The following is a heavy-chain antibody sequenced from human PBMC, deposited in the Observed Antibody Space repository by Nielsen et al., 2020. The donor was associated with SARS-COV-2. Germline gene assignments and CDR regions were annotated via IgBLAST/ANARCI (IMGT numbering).Heavy chain of an antibody. V-gene: IGHV3-11*01. Sequence: WLRQPPGKGLEWVSYISSSGSTIYYADSVKGRFTISRDNAKNSLYLQMNSLRAEDTAVYYCARGPPNCSGGSCYRPWEGTPRNWFDPWGQGTLVTVSS. CDR3: ARGPPNCSGGSCYRPWEGTPRNWFDP. CDR2: ISSSGSTI. J-gene: IGHJ5*02. D-gene: IGHD2-15*01.